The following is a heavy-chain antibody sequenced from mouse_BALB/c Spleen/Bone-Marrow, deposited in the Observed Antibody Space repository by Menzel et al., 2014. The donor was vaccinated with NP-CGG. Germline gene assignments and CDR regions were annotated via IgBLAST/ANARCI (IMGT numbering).Heavy chain of an antibody. Sequence: QVQLQQSGAELVMPGASVKMSCKASGYTFTDYWMHWVKQRPGQGLEWIGAIDTSDSYTSYNQKFKGKATLTVDESSSTANMQLSSLTSEDSAIYYCARSASYWYFDVWGEGTTVTVSS. CDR2: IDTSDSYT. CDR1: GYTFTDYW. D-gene: IGHD1-2*01. CDR3: ARSASYWYFDV. V-gene: IGHV1-69*01. J-gene: IGHJ1*01.